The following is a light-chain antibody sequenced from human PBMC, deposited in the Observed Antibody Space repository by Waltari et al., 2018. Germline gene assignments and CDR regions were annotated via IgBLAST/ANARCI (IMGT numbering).Light chain of an antibody. J-gene: IGLJ2*01. Sequence: QSVLTQPPSVSGAPGQRVTISCTGTSSPIGAGSDVHWYQQLPGTAPKLLIYGNANRPSGVPDRFSASKSGTSASLAITGLQAEDEADYYCQTYDSSLSVLFGGGTKLTVL. CDR3: QTYDSSLSVL. CDR2: GNA. V-gene: IGLV1-40*01. CDR1: SSPIGAGSD.